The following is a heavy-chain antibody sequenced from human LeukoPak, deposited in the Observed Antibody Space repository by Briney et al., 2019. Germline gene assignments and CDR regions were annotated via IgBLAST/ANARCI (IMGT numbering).Heavy chain of an antibody. D-gene: IGHD3-22*01. J-gene: IGHJ4*02. V-gene: IGHV1-2*02. Sequence: GASVKVSCKASGYTFTGYYMHWVRQAPGQGLEWMGWINPNSGGTNYAQKFQGRVTMTRDTSISTAYMELSRLRSDDTAVYYCARIDSSGYYPSFFDYWGQGTLVTVSS. CDR3: ARIDSSGYYPSFFDY. CDR1: GYTFTGYY. CDR2: INPNSGGT.